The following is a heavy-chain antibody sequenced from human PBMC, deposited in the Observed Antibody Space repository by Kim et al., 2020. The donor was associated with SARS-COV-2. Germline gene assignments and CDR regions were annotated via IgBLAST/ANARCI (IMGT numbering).Heavy chain of an antibody. V-gene: IGHV4-59*01. CDR3: ARDLGRDSSFDY. Sequence: NYNPARKSRVTISVDTSKNQFSLKLSSVTAADTAVYYCARDLGRDSSFDYWGQGTLVTVSS. D-gene: IGHD6-19*01. J-gene: IGHJ4*02.